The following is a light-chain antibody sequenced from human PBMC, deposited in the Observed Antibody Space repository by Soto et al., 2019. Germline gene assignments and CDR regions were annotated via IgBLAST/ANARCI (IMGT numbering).Light chain of an antibody. CDR1: QSVDSH. CDR2: GAS. CDR3: QQYKSGPGT. Sequence: EILMTQSPATLSVSPGERATLSCRSSQSVDSHVAWYQQKPGQAPRLLIYGASTRATGIPARISGSGSGTEFTHTISSLQSEDFVVYYCQQYKSGPGTSGPGTKVAI. V-gene: IGKV3-15*01. J-gene: IGKJ3*01.